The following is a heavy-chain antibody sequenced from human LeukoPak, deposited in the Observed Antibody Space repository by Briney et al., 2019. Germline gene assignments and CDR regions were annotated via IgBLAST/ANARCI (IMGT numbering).Heavy chain of an antibody. CDR2: AYYNGET. V-gene: IGHV4-39*07. CDR3: ARDSRYDSSGHAP. D-gene: IGHD3-22*01. CDR1: GGSIISDSYY. Sequence: SETLSLTCTVSGGSIISDSYYWAWIRQPPGKGLEWIGSAYYNGETYYNPSLKSRVTISVDTSKSQFSLKLSSVTAADTAVYFCARDSRYDSSGHAPWGQGSLVTVSS. J-gene: IGHJ5*02.